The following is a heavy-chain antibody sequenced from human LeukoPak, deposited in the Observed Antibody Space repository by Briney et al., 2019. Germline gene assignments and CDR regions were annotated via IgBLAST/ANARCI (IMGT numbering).Heavy chain of an antibody. CDR3: TTDRTRFLEWLTAQTFDY. D-gene: IGHD3-3*01. V-gene: IGHV3-15*01. Sequence: GGSLRLSCAASGFTFSKAWMSWVRQAPGKGLEWVGRIKSKSDGGKIDYAAPVKGRFTISRDDSKDTLYLQMNGLKTEDSGFYYCTTDRTRFLEWLTAQTFDYWGQGVLVSVSS. J-gene: IGHJ4*02. CDR2: IKSKSDGGKI. CDR1: GFTFSKAW.